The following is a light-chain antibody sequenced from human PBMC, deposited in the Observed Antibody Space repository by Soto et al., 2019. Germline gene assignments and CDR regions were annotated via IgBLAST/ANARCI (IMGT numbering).Light chain of an antibody. CDR2: DAS. Sequence: DLQMTQSPSTLSPSLGDSVTITCRASQSISSWLAWYQQKPGKAPKLLIYDASSLESGVPSRFSGSGSGTEFTLTIRSLQPDDFATYYCXQYNSYWTFGQGTKVDIK. V-gene: IGKV1-5*01. CDR1: QSISSW. CDR3: XQYNSYWT. J-gene: IGKJ1*01.